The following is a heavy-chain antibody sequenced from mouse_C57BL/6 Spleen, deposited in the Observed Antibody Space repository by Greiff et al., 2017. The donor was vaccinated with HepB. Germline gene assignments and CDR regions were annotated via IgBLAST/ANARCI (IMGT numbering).Heavy chain of an antibody. V-gene: IGHV1-80*01. Sequence: QVQLQQSGAELVKPGASVKISCKASGYAFSSYWMNWVKQRPGKGLEWIGQIYPGDGDTNYNGKFKGKATLTADKSSSTAYMQLSSLTSEDSAVYFCARRGYGSSLDYWGQSTTLTVAS. CDR3: ARRGYGSSLDY. CDR1: GYAFSSYW. J-gene: IGHJ2*01. D-gene: IGHD1-1*01. CDR2: IYPGDGDT.